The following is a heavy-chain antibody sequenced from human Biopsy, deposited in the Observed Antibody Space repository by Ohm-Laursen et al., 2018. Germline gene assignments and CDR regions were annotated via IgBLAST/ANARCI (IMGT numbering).Heavy chain of an antibody. D-gene: IGHD3-22*01. J-gene: IGHJ4*02. CDR3: AAYYYDSSGYFYAFHY. CDR2: VSYSGNT. V-gene: IGHV4-59*08. CDR1: GVSISSYF. Sequence: GTLSLTCAVSGVSISSYFWSWIRQPLGKGLEWIGYVSYSGNTKYNPSLKSRVIISAVTSKNQFSLKLSSVTAADTAMYYCAAYYYDSSGYFYAFHYWGQGTLVTVSS.